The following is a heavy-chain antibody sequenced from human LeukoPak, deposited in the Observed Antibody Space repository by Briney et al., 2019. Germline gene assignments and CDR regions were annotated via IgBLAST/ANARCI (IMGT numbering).Heavy chain of an antibody. J-gene: IGHJ4*02. Sequence: PSQTLSLTCSVSGASISSGDYYWSWIRQPPGKGLEWIGYIYYSGSTYYNPSLKSRVTISVDTSKNQFSLKLSSVTAADTAVYYCARLYCSSTSCPFDYWGQGTLVTVSS. CDR3: ARLYCSSTSCPFDY. D-gene: IGHD2-2*01. CDR1: GASISSGDYY. CDR2: IYYSGST. V-gene: IGHV4-30-4*08.